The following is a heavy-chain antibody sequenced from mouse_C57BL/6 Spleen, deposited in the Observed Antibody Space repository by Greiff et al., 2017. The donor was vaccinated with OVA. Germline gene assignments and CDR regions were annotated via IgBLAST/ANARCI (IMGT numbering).Heavy chain of an antibody. J-gene: IGHJ4*01. Sequence: VQLQQPGAELVKPGASVKMSCKASGYTFTSYWITWVKQRPGQGLEWIGDIYPGSGSTNYNEKFKSKATLTVDTSSSTAYMQLSSLTSEDSAVYYCARGSSGILYAMDYWGQGTSVTVSS. CDR2: IYPGSGST. CDR3: ARGSSGILYAMDY. D-gene: IGHD3-2*02. V-gene: IGHV1-55*01. CDR1: GYTFTSYW.